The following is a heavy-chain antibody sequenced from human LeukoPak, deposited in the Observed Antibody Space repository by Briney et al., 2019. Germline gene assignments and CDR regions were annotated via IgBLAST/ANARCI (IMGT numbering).Heavy chain of an antibody. CDR3: TRDRSRAEDD. D-gene: IGHD1-14*01. CDR1: GVTFSGHW. V-gene: IGHV3-7*01. J-gene: IGHJ4*02. Sequence: GGSLRLSCAASGVTFSGHWMSWVRQAPGKGLEWVANINQGGSDKYYVDSVRGRFTISRDNANNLLYLQMNSLRGEDTAVYYCTRDRSRAEDDWGQGTLVTVSS. CDR2: INQGGSDK.